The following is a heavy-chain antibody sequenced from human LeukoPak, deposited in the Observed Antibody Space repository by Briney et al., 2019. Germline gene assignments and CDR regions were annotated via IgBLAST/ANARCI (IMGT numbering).Heavy chain of an antibody. CDR3: AREASHSGYCRSTSCPWY. D-gene: IGHD2-2*01. J-gene: IGHJ4*02. CDR1: GFTFSSYS. Sequence: SGGSLRLSCAASGFTFSSYSMNWVRQAPGKGLEWVSSISSSSSYIYYADSVKGRFTISRDNAKNSLYLQMNSLRAEDTAVYYCAREASHSGYCRSTSCPWYWGQGTLVTVSS. CDR2: ISSSSSYI. V-gene: IGHV3-21*01.